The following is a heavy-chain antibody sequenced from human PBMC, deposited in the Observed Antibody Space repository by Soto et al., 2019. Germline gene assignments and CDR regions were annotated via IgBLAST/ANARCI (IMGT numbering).Heavy chain of an antibody. CDR3: AKEVGYYDILPGPSFDY. CDR2: ISTSGGRT. Sequence: GGSLRLSCAASGFTFSSYAMNWVRQAPGKGLEWVSGISTSGGRTNYVDSVKGRFTISRDNSKNTLYLQMDSLRAEDTAVYYCAKEVGYYDILPGPSFDYWGLGTLVTVSS. D-gene: IGHD3-9*01. V-gene: IGHV3-23*01. J-gene: IGHJ4*02. CDR1: GFTFSSYA.